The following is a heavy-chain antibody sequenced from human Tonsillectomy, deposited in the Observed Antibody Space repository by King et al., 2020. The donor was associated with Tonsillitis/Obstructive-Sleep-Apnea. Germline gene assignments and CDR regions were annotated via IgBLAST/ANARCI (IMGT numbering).Heavy chain of an antibody. V-gene: IGHV4-39*01. J-gene: IGHJ6*03. CDR1: GGSVSSSTYY. Sequence: LQLQESGPGLVKPSETLSLTCTVSGGSVSSSTYYWGWIRQPPGKGLEWIGTVYYNGITYYNPSLESRATVSVDTSTNQFSLRLSSVTAADTAVYYCGGHHPPSSSDYYYYMDVWGKGTRVTVSS. CDR3: GGHHPPSSSDYYYYMDV. D-gene: IGHD6-6*01. CDR2: VYYNGIT.